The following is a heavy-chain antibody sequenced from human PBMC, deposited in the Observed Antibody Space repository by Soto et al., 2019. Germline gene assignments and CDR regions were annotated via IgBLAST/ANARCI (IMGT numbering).Heavy chain of an antibody. J-gene: IGHJ4*02. Sequence: SETLSLTCTVSCGSVSSGIYYSSWIRQPPGKGLEWIGDIYYSGSTNYNPSLKSRVTISVDQSKNQFSTKLSSVTAADTAVYYCARGFLHCSGGCCYPKYYFDYWGQGTLVTAPQ. D-gene: IGHD2-15*01. CDR2: IYYSGST. V-gene: IGHV4-61*01. CDR3: ARGFLHCSGGCCYPKYYFDY. CDR1: CGSVSSGIYY.